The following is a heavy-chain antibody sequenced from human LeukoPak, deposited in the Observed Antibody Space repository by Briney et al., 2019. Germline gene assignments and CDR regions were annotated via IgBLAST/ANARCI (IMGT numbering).Heavy chain of an antibody. J-gene: IGHJ6*02. Sequence: SETLSLTCAVYGGSFSGYYWSWIRQPPGKGLEWIGEINHSGSTNYNPSLKSRVTISIDTSKNQFSLKLSSVTAADTAVYYCARAVVSSGWYGYYYGMDVWGQGTTVTVSS. CDR1: GGSFSGYY. V-gene: IGHV4-34*01. CDR2: INHSGST. D-gene: IGHD6-19*01. CDR3: ARAVVSSGWYGYYYGMDV.